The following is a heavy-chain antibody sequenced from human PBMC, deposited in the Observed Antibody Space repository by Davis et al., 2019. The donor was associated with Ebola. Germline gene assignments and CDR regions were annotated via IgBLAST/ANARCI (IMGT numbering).Heavy chain of an antibody. CDR3: TTPGIAVAGDY. V-gene: IGHV3-48*03. D-gene: IGHD6-19*01. J-gene: IGHJ4*02. CDR2: ISSSGSTI. CDR1: GFTFSSYE. Sequence: GESLKISCAASGFTFSSYEMNWVRQAPGKGLEWVSYISSSGSTIYYADSVKGRFTISRDDSKNTLYLQMNSLKTEDTAVYYCTTPGIAVAGDYWGQGTLVTVSS.